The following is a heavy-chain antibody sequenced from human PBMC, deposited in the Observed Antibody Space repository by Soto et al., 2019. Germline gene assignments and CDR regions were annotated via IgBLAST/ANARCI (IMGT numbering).Heavy chain of an antibody. CDR1: GFTFSSYA. CDR3: ARYGADGDYADY. CDR2: ITSNGGST. V-gene: IGHV3-64*01. D-gene: IGHD4-17*01. Sequence: EVQLVESGGGLVQPGGSLRLSCAASGFTFSSYAMHWVRQAPGKGLEYVSAITSNGGSTYYANSVKGRFTISRDNSKNTQYLQMGSLRAEDMAVYYCARYGADGDYADYWGQGTLVTVSS. J-gene: IGHJ4*02.